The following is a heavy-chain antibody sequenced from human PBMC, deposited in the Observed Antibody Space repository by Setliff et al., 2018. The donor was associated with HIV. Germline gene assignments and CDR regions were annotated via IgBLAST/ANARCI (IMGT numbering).Heavy chain of an antibody. CDR3: AKSGGYSYGYAFDY. CDR1: GFTFSSYA. D-gene: IGHD5-18*01. V-gene: IGHV3-23*01. CDR2: ISWNSGGST. Sequence: GGSLRLSCAASGFTFSSYAMSWVRQAPGKGLEWVSGISWNSGGSTYYADSVKGRFTISRDNSKNTPYLQMNSLRAGDAAVYYCAKSGGYSYGYAFDYWGQGTLVTVSS. J-gene: IGHJ4*02.